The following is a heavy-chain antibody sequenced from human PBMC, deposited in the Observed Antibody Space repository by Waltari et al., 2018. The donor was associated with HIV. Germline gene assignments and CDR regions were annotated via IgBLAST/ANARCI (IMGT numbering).Heavy chain of an antibody. D-gene: IGHD3-3*01. J-gene: IGHJ5*02. V-gene: IGHV3-15*01. CDR2: IKSKSDGGTT. Sequence: EEQLVESGGGLVNPGGSLRLSCVASGFTFRNAWMTWIRQAPGRGLEWVGLIKSKSDGGTTEYAPPVKDRFSISRDDSKNTLYLEMYSLTIEDTGVYYCSRGDRIGSWGQGTLVTVSS. CDR3: SRGDRIGS. CDR1: GFTFRNAW.